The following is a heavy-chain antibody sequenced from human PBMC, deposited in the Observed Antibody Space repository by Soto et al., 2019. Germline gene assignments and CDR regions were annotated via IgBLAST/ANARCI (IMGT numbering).Heavy chain of an antibody. CDR3: ASNTRYDPPDY. D-gene: IGHD3-16*01. CDR2: ISVSGGST. J-gene: IGHJ4*02. CDR1: GFTFSSYA. Sequence: EVQLLESGGGLVQPGGSLRLSCAASGFTFSSYAMSWVRQAPGKGLAWVSGISVSGGSTYYVDSVKGRFTISRDISKNTLYLQMNSLRAEDTAVYYCASNTRYDPPDYWGQGTLVTVSS. V-gene: IGHV3-23*01.